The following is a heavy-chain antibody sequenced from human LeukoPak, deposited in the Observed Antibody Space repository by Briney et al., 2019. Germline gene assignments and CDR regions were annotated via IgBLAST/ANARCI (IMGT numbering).Heavy chain of an antibody. CDR2: MNPNSGNT. Sequence: GASVKVSCKASGYTFTSYDINWVRQATGQGPEWMGRMNPNSGNTGYPQKFQGRVTMTRNTSISTAYMELSSLRSEDTAVYYCARGIGFGESRDYWGQGTLVTVSS. V-gene: IGHV1-8*01. D-gene: IGHD3-10*01. J-gene: IGHJ4*02. CDR3: ARGIGFGESRDY. CDR1: GYTFTSYD.